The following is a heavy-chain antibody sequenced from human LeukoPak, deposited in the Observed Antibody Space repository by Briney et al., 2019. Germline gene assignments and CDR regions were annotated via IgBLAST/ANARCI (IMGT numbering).Heavy chain of an antibody. J-gene: IGHJ4*02. CDR1: GFTFSSYA. Sequence: GGYLRLSCAASGFTFSSYAMSWVRQAPGKGLEWVSGISGSGGNTYYADSEKGRFTISRDNSKNTLYLQMNSLRAEDTAVYYCAKASAISSGAFDYWGQGTLVTVSS. D-gene: IGHD3-10*01. CDR3: AKASAISSGAFDY. V-gene: IGHV3-23*01. CDR2: ISGSGGNT.